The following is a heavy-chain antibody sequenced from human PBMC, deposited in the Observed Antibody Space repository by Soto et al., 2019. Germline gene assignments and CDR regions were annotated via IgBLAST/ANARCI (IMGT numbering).Heavy chain of an antibody. J-gene: IGHJ3*01. Sequence: QVQLQESGPGLVKPSETLSLTCTVSGASISSNYWSWIRQPPGKGLECIGYFSYSGSTNYNPSLTSRFXISVXTXRNQFSLKLTSVTATDTAMYYCARHSPLAAGGAFEFWGQGMMVTVSS. CDR3: ARHSPLAAGGAFEF. D-gene: IGHD6-13*01. V-gene: IGHV4-59*08. CDR1: GASISSNY. CDR2: FSYSGST.